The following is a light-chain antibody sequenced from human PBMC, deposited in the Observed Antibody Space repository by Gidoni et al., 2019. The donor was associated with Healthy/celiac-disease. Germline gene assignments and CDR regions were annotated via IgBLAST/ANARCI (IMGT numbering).Light chain of an antibody. J-gene: IGKJ1*01. CDR3: QQRSSWPWT. V-gene: IGKV3-11*01. CDR1: QNVSDF. CDR2: DAA. Sequence: ESVFTQSLATLSLSPGARATLSCSASQNVSDFLTWYRQKPGQSPILIMYDAANRAAGLPARFGGSGSGTDFPLVVSRVEPEYFGLYCCQQRSSWPWTFGQGTQVE.